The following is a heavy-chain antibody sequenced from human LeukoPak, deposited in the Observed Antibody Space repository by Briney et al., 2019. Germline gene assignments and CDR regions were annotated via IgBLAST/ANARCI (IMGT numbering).Heavy chain of an antibody. CDR2: IYSSGST. V-gene: IGHV4-59*01. CDR3: ARFAYCGGHCWYYFDY. Sequence: SETPSLTCTVSGGSINNYYWSWIRQPPGKGLEWIGYIYSSGSTNYNPSLKSRVTISVDTSKNQFSLKLSSVTAADTAVYYCARFAYCGGHCWYYFDYWGQGSLVTVSS. J-gene: IGHJ4*02. CDR1: GGSINNYY. D-gene: IGHD2-21*02.